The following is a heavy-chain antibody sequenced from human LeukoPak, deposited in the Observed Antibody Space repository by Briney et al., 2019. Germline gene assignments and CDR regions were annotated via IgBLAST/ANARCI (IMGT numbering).Heavy chain of an antibody. Sequence: SETLSLTCTVSGGSFSSHYWSWIRQPPGKGLEWIGYISYIGSINYNPSLKSRVTISVDTSKKQFSLKLSSVTAADTAVYYCARDPTTVTKGLDIWGQGTMVTVSS. CDR3: ARDPTTVTKGLDI. D-gene: IGHD4-17*01. CDR2: ISYIGSI. V-gene: IGHV4-59*11. J-gene: IGHJ3*02. CDR1: GGSFSSHY.